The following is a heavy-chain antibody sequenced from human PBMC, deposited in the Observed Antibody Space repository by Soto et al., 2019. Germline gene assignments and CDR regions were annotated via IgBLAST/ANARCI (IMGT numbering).Heavy chain of an antibody. CDR2: MKSSCITI. CDR1: GLTFSDYN. D-gene: IGHD6-13*01. CDR3: ARDSLPRSSYYGMDV. Sequence: WGTLRLPCAASGLTFSDYNISWICQAPGKELEWVSSMKSSCITIYYADSVQGRFTISRDNAKNSLYLQIHSPRAEDPAVYYCARDSLPRSSYYGMDVWGQGTTVTVSS. V-gene: IGHV3-11*01. J-gene: IGHJ6*02.